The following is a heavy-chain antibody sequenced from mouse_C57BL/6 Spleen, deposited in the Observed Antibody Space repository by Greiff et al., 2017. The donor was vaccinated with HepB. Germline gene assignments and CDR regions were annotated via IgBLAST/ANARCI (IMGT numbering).Heavy chain of an antibody. CDR3: TRSGGNLYYAMDY. CDR2: IYPGNSDT. D-gene: IGHD2-1*01. Sequence: VHVKQSGTVLARPGASVKMSCKTSGYTFTSYWMHWVKQRPGQGLEWIGAIYPGNSDTSYNQKFKGKAKLTAVTSASTAYMELSSLTNEDSAVYYCTRSGGNLYYAMDYWGQGTSVTVSS. CDR1: GYTFTSYW. J-gene: IGHJ4*01. V-gene: IGHV1-5*01.